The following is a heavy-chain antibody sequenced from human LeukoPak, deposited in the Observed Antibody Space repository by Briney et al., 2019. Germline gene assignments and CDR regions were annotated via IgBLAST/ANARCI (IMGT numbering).Heavy chain of an antibody. J-gene: IGHJ4*02. CDR1: GYTFTSYG. V-gene: IGHV1-18*01. D-gene: IGHD1-26*01. CDR2: ISAYNSNT. Sequence: GASVKVSCKASGYTFTSYGISWVRQAPGQGLEWMGWISAYNSNTNYAQKLQGRVTMTTDTSTSTAYMELRSLRSDDTAVYYCARAVELRGDFRDDPFDYWGQGTLVTVSS. CDR3: ARAVELRGDFRDDPFDY.